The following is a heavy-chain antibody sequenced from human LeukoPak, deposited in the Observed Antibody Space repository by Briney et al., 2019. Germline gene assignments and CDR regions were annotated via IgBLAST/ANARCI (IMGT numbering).Heavy chain of an antibody. J-gene: IGHJ4*02. Sequence: GGSLRLSCAASGFTFSKYGMHWVRQAPGKGLEWVAVIWSDGSYKNYADSVKGRFSISRDNSKSTLYLQMNSLRADDTAVYYCTREASKGYYDTSGYYYDYWGQGTLVTVSS. CDR2: IWSDGSYK. D-gene: IGHD3-22*01. CDR1: GFTFSKYG. CDR3: TREASKGYYDTSGYYYDY. V-gene: IGHV3-33*01.